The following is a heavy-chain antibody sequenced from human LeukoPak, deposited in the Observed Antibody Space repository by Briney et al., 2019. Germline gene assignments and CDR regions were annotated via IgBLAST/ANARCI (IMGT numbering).Heavy chain of an antibody. CDR3: ASPRFHSMVLVY. D-gene: IGHD4/OR15-4a*01. CDR1: GGSISSSSYY. V-gene: IGHV4-39*07. Sequence: PSETLSLTCTVSGGSISSSSYYWGWIRQPPGKGLEWIGSIYYSGSTYYNPSLKSRVTISVDTSKNQFSLKLSSVTAADTAVYYCASPRFHSMVLVYWGQGTLVTVSS. CDR2: IYYSGST. J-gene: IGHJ4*02.